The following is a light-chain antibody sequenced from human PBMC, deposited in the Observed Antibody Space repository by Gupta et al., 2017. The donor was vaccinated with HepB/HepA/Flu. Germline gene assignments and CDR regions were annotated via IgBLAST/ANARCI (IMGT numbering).Light chain of an antibody. Sequence: QAVLTQPPSVSNGLRQTAPLTSPGNINTVGNQGAAWLQQHQGHPPKLLSYRTNKRPSGISERLSASRSGNTASLTITGLQPEDDADYYCSAWDSSLSAWVFGGGTKLTVL. CDR1: INTVGNQG. CDR3: SAWDSSLSAWV. J-gene: IGLJ3*02. CDR2: RTN. V-gene: IGLV10-54*01.